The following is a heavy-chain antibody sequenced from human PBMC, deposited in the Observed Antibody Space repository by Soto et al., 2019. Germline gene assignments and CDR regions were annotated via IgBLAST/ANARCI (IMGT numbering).Heavy chain of an antibody. CDR2: IYWDGDK. CDR3: AHRRGGSFSFDM. V-gene: IGHV2-5*02. Sequence: QITLKESGPTLVKPTQTLTLTCTFSGFSLITSGVGVGWIRQPPGTALEWLALIYWDGDKRYSPSLTNRLTISKDTSMNQVVLTMTNMHHVDTATYYSAHRRGGSFSFDMWGQGTRVTVSS. J-gene: IGHJ3*02. CDR1: GFSLITSGVG. D-gene: IGHD1-26*01.